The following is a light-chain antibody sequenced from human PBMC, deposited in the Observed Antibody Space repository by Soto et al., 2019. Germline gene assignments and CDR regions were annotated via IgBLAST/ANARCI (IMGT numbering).Light chain of an antibody. Sequence: SVLTQPASVSGSPGQSITISCTGTSTDIGAYNYVSWYQQHPGKAPKLLIYEVTNRPSGASNRFSGSKSGNTASLTISGLQAEDEANYYCNSYTTLSNRVFGTGTKVTVL. V-gene: IGLV2-14*01. CDR3: NSYTTLSNRV. J-gene: IGLJ1*01. CDR2: EVT. CDR1: STDIGAYNY.